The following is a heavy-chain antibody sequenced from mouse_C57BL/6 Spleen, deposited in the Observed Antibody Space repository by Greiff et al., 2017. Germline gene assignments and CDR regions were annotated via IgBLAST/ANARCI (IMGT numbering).Heavy chain of an antibody. J-gene: IGHJ1*03. CDR2: INYDGSST. Sequence: EVKVVESEGGLVQPGSSMKLSCTASGFTFSDYYMAWVRQVPEKGLEWVANINYDGSSTYYLDSLKSRFIISRDNAKNILYLQMSSLKSEDTATYYCARDPDWYFDVWGTGTTVTVSS. V-gene: IGHV5-16*01. CDR3: ARDPDWYFDV. CDR1: GFTFSDYY.